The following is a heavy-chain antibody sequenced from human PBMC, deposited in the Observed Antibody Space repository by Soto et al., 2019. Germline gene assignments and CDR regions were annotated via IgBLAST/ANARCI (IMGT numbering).Heavy chain of an antibody. CDR3: ARGQGGIAAAGNRWFDP. CDR1: GGSISSSSYY. Sequence: SETLSLTCTVSGGSISSSSYYWGWIRQPPGKGLEWIGSIYYSGSTYYNPSLKSRVTISVDTSKNQFSLKLSSVTAADTAVYYCARGQGGIAAAGNRWFDPWGQGTLVTVSS. CDR2: IYYSGST. V-gene: IGHV4-39*01. D-gene: IGHD6-13*01. J-gene: IGHJ5*02.